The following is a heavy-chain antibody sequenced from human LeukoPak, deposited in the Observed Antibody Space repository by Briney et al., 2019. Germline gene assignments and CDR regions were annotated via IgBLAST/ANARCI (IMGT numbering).Heavy chain of an antibody. V-gene: IGHV5-51*01. Sequence: RGESLQISCKGSGSFFINYWVAWVRPLPGKGLEWMGTIYPDDSDTRYSPSFQGQVSISADKSLSTAYLQWSSLRASDSAIYYCATSRYVTDGVYYTQDDYWGQGTLVTVSS. D-gene: IGHD2-8*01. J-gene: IGHJ4*02. CDR1: GSFFINYW. CDR2: IYPDDSDT. CDR3: ATSRYVTDGVYYTQDDY.